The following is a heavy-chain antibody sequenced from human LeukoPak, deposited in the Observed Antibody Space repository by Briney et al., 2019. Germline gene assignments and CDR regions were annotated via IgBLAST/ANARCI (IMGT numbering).Heavy chain of an antibody. CDR1: GFTFSSYG. CDR2: ISYDGSNK. V-gene: IGHV3-30*18. Sequence: GRSLRLSCAASGFTFSSYGMHWVRQAPGKGLEWVAVISYDGSNKYYADSVKGRFTISRDNSKNTLYLQMNSLRAEDTAVYYCAKGTTTLVVTKIDYWGQGTLVTVSS. D-gene: IGHD4-23*01. CDR3: AKGTTTLVVTKIDY. J-gene: IGHJ4*02.